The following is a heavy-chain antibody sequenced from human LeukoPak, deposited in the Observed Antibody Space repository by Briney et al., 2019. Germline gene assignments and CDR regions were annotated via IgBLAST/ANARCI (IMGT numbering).Heavy chain of an antibody. CDR3: ARAIVLVPAARGYYFDY. V-gene: IGHV3-53*01. CDR1: GFTFSSYG. D-gene: IGHD2-2*01. J-gene: IGHJ4*02. Sequence: GGSLRLSCAASGFTFSSYGMHWVRQAPGKGLEWVSVIYSGGSTYYADSVKGRFTISRDNSKNTLYLQMNSLRAEDTAVYYCARAIVLVPAARGYYFDYWGQGTLVTVSS. CDR2: IYSGGST.